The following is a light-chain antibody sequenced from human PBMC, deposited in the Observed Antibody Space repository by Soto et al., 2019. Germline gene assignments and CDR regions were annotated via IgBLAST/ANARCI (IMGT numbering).Light chain of an antibody. J-gene: IGKJ1*01. CDR2: KAS. Sequence: DIQMTQSPSTLSASVGDRVTITCRASQSISYWLAWYQQKPGKAPNLLIYKASSLESGVPSRFSGSGSGTEFTLTSSSLHPDVFATYYCQHYNNYWTFGQGTKVEIK. V-gene: IGKV1-5*03. CDR3: QHYNNYWT. CDR1: QSISYW.